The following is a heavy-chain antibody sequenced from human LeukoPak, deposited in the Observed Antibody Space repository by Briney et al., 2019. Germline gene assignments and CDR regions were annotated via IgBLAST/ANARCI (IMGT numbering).Heavy chain of an antibody. V-gene: IGHV3-23*01. D-gene: IGHD1-7*01. CDR1: GFTFSSYA. CDR3: AKGDNNWNYRSGTYYYYMDV. J-gene: IGHJ6*03. CDR2: ISGSGRTT. Sequence: GGSLRLSCAASGFTFSSYAMTWVRQAPGKGLEWVSTISGSGRTTYYADSVKGRFTISRDNSKNTLYLQMNSLRAEDTAVYYCAKGDNNWNYRSGTYYYYMDVWGKGTTVTVSS.